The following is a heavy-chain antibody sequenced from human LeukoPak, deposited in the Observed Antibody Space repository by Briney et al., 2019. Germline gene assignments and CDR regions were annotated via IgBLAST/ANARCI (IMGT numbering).Heavy chain of an antibody. V-gene: IGHV3-23*01. J-gene: IGHJ4*02. Sequence: PGGSLRLSCAASGFTFSSYAMSWVRQAPGKGLEWVSAISGSGGSTHYADSVKGRFTISRDNSKNTLYLQMNSLRAEDTAVYYCARVYYYDSSGYFGYWGQGTLVTVSS. D-gene: IGHD3-22*01. CDR2: ISGSGGST. CDR3: ARVYYYDSSGYFGY. CDR1: GFTFSSYA.